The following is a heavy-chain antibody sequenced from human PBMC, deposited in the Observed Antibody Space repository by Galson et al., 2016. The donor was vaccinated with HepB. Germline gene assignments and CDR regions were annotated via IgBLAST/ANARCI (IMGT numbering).Heavy chain of an antibody. CDR2: INCYNGNR. V-gene: IGHV1-18*01. CDR3: ARGHTPTSTYSYGWDSFDH. D-gene: IGHD5-18*01. CDR1: GYTFSSYG. Sequence: SGYTFSSYGITWVRQAPGQGLEWMGWINCYNGNRNFAQNLQGRITMTTDTSTKTAYMELRSLRSDDTAVYYCARGHTPTSTYSYGWDSFDHWGQGTLVTVSS. J-gene: IGHJ4*02.